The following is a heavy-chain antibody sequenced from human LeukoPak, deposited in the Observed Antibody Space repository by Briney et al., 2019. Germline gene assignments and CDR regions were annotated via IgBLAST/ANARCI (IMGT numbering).Heavy chain of an antibody. D-gene: IGHD3-22*01. Sequence: SETLSLTCTVSGGSVSSSSYYWGWIRQPPGRGLEWIGSIYHSGSTYYNPSLKSRVTISVDTSKNHFSLKLSSVTAADTAMYYCVRHVDSSGYYTTAVDYWGQGTLVTVSS. CDR1: GGSVSSSSYY. V-gene: IGHV4-39*01. CDR3: VRHVDSSGYYTTAVDY. CDR2: IYHSGST. J-gene: IGHJ4*02.